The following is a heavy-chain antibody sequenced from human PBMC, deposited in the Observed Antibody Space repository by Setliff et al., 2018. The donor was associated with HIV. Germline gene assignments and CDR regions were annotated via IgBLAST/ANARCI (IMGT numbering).Heavy chain of an antibody. CDR3: ARGPQYNFWGGYLGL. CDR1: RFTFTNYV. D-gene: IGHD3-3*01. CDR2: ISPGGIDT. V-gene: IGHV3-23*01. J-gene: IGHJ4*02. Sequence: GGSLRLSCAASRFTFTNYVMSWVRQAPGRGLEWVSSISPGGIDTYYADSVRGRFTISRDNAKNTVYLQLTSLRAEDTAVYYCARGPQYNFWGGYLGLWGQGTLVTVSS.